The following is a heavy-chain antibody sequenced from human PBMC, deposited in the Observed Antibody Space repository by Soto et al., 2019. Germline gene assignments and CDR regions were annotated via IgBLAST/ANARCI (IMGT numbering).Heavy chain of an antibody. Sequence: SETLSLTCTVSGGSISSYYWSWIRQPPGKGLEWIGYIYYSGSTNYYAYLKRRHTISVETSKNQFSLKLSSVTAADTAVYYWAGFRRPNCYDPQEGWGFDIWGQGTMVTVSS. CDR3: AGFRRPNCYDPQEGWGFDI. D-gene: IGHD2-2*01. CDR1: GGSISSYY. CDR2: IYYSGST. V-gene: IGHV4-59*01. J-gene: IGHJ3*02.